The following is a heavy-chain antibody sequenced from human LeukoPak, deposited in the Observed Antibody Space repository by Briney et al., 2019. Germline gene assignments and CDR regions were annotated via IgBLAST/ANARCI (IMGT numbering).Heavy chain of an antibody. D-gene: IGHD2-21*01. CDR2: ISYDGINK. CDR1: GFTFSSYG. V-gene: IGHV3-30*03. CDR3: ATIRDWPRDY. J-gene: IGHJ4*02. Sequence: PGGSLRLSCAASGFTFSSYGLHWVRQAPGKGLEWVAVISYDGINKYYADSVKGRFTISRDNSKNTLSVQMNSLRAEDTAVYYCATIRDWPRDYWGQGTLVTVSS.